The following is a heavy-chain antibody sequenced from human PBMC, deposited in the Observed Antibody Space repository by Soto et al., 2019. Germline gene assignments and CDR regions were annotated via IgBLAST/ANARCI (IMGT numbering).Heavy chain of an antibody. D-gene: IGHD4-4*01. CDR2: ISYDGTYK. Sequence: GGSLRLSCAASGFTFSTYALHWVRQAPGKGLEWVAVISYDGTYKHYADSVKGRFTISRDNSKNTLYLQMSSLRAEDTAVYYCARDDFSNLFDYWGQGTLVTVSS. CDR1: GFTFSTYA. CDR3: ARDDFSNLFDY. J-gene: IGHJ4*02. V-gene: IGHV3-30*03.